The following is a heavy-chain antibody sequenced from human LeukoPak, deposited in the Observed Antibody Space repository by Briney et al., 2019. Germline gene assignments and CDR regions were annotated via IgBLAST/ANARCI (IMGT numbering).Heavy chain of an antibody. V-gene: IGHV1-46*01. J-gene: IGHJ3*02. CDR2: INPSGGST. D-gene: IGHD3-10*01. CDR3: AREISGDAFDI. Sequence: ASVKVSCKASGYTFTSYYMHWVRQAPGQGLEWMGIINPSGGSTSYAQKFQGRITMTRDMSTSTVYMELSSLRSEDTAVYYCAREISGDAFDIWGQGTMVTVSS. CDR1: GYTFTSYY.